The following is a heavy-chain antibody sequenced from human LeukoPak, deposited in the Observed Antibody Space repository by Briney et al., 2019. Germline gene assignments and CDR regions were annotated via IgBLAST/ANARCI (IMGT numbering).Heavy chain of an antibody. CDR3: AKAGSDDIIYNNYHMDV. V-gene: IGHV3-23*01. J-gene: IGHJ6*03. CDR1: GFSFSDYA. D-gene: IGHD3-10*01. CDR2: ISGDGDAT. Sequence: GGSLRLSCAASGFSFSDYAMRWVRQVTGKGLEWVSAISGDGDATFYADSVKGRFSISRDNSKNTLYLQVNNLRVDDTAVYYCAKAGSDDIIYNNYHMDVWGKGTTVTVSS.